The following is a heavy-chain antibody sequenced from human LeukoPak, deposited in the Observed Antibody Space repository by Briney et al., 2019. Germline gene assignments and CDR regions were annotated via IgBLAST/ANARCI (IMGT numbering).Heavy chain of an antibody. J-gene: IGHJ4*02. CDR3: ARQAYCSGTSCYPFDY. CDR1: GXSISSGSDY. D-gene: IGHD2-2*01. Sequence: PSETLSLTCTVSGXSISSGSDYWAWIRQPPGKGLEWLATISESGTTYYSPSLKSRVTISVDTSKNQFSLRLGSVTAADTAVYYCARQAYCSGTSCYPFDYWGQGTLVTVSS. V-gene: IGHV4-39*01. CDR2: ISESGTT.